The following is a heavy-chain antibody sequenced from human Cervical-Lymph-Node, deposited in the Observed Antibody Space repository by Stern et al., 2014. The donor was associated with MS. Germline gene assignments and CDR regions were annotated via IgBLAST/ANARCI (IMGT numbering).Heavy chain of an antibody. J-gene: IGHJ3*02. CDR3: ARAIFGVNTAAMAPDAFDT. D-gene: IGHD3-3*01. CDR1: GFTVSNNY. Sequence: EVQLVQSGGGLIQPGGSLRLSCAAPGFTVSNNYMSWVRQAPGKGLEWVSLIYTDDRTYYAGSVTGRFTISRDSSKNKLFLQVNSLRAEDTAVYYCARAIFGVNTAAMAPDAFDTWGQGTMVTVSS. V-gene: IGHV3-53*01. CDR2: IYTDDRT.